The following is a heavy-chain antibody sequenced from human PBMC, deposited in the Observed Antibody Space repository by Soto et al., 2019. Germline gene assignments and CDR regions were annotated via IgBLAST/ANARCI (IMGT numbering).Heavy chain of an antibody. CDR1: GYTFTSYA. J-gene: IGHJ4*02. D-gene: IGHD6-13*01. CDR3: ARSLHIAAAGTDFDY. CDR2: INAGNGNT. V-gene: IGHV1-3*01. Sequence: GASVKVSCKASGYTFTSYAMHWVRQAPGQRLEWMGWINAGNGNTKYSQKFQGRVTITRDTSASTAYMELSSLRSEDTAVYYCARSLHIAAAGTDFDYWGQGTLGTVSA.